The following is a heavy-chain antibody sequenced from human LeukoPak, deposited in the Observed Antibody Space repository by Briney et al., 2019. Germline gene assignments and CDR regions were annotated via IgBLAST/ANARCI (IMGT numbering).Heavy chain of an antibody. V-gene: IGHV4-4*02. Sequence: SETLSLTCAVSGGSISSSNWWSWVRQPPGKGLEWIGEIYHSGSTNYNPSLKSRVTISVDKSKNQFSLKLSSVTAADTAVYYCARMRSIAAAGTRYYGMDVWGQGTTVTVSS. D-gene: IGHD6-13*01. J-gene: IGHJ6*02. CDR1: GGSISSSNW. CDR3: ARMRSIAAAGTRYYGMDV. CDR2: IYHSGST.